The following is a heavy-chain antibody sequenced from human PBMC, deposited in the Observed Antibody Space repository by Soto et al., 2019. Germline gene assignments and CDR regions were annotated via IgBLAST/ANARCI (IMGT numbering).Heavy chain of an antibody. V-gene: IGHV1-69*13. CDR3: ARGRGRTFDY. Sequence: SVKVSCKASGGTFSSYAISWVRQAPGQGLEWMGGIITIFGTANYAQKFQGRVTITADETTSTAYMELSSLRSDDTAVYYCARGRGRTFDYWGQGTLVTVSS. J-gene: IGHJ4*02. CDR2: IITIFGTA. CDR1: GGTFSSYA.